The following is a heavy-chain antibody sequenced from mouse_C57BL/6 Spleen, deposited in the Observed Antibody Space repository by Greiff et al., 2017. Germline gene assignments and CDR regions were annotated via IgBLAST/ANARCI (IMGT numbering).Heavy chain of an antibody. J-gene: IGHJ2*01. CDR3: ARNYYGPDY. CDR2: INPGSGGT. D-gene: IGHD1-1*01. CDR1: GYAFTNYL. V-gene: IGHV1-54*01. Sequence: VQLQQSGAELVRPGTSVKVSCKASGYAFTNYLIEWVKQRPGQGLEWIGVINPGSGGTNYNEKFKGKATLTADKSSSTAYMQLSSLTSEDSAVYFCARNYYGPDYWGQGTTLTVSS.